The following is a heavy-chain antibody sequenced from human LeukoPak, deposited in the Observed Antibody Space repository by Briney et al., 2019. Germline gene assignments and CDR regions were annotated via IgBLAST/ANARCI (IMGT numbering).Heavy chain of an antibody. V-gene: IGHV3-23*01. CDR1: GFSFSGYV. CDR2: ISGNSGST. D-gene: IGHD2/OR15-2a*01. J-gene: IGHJ4*02. Sequence: GGSLRLSCVVSGFSFSGYVMNWVRQAPGTGLEWVSAISGNSGSTYYADSVKGRFTISRDNSKNTLSLQMNSLRAEDTAVYYCAKGIWLLLTYFDPCGQGTLVTASS. CDR3: AKGIWLLLTYFDP.